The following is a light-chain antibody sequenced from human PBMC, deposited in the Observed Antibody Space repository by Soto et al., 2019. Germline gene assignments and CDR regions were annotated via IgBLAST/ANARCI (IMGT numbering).Light chain of an antibody. CDR2: DVS. J-gene: IGLJ2*01. CDR1: SSDVGGYNY. CDR3: SSYTSRSTWGV. Sequence: QSALTQPASVSGSPGQSITISCTGTSSDVGGYNYVSWYQQHPGKAPKLMIYDVSNRPSGVSNRFSGSKSGNTASLTTSGLQAEDEAEYYCSSYTSRSTWGVFGGGTKVTVL. V-gene: IGLV2-14*01.